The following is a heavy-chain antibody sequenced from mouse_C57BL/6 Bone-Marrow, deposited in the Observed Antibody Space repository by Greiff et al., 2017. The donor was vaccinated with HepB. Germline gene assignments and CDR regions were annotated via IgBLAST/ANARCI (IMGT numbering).Heavy chain of an antibody. D-gene: IGHD1-1*01. J-gene: IGHJ1*03. Sequence: DVKLVESGPGMVKPSQSLSLTCTVTGYSITSGYDWHWIRHFPGNKLEWMGYISYSGSTNYNPSLKSRISITHDTSKNHFFLKLNSVTTEDTATYYCARVPYYYGSSYWYFDVWGTGTTVTVSS. V-gene: IGHV3-1*01. CDR2: ISYSGST. CDR1: GYSITSGYD. CDR3: ARVPYYYGSSYWYFDV.